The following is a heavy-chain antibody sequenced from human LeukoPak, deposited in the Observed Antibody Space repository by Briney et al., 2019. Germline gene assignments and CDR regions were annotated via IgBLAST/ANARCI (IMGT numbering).Heavy chain of an antibody. Sequence: SQTLSLTCTVSGGSISSGGYYWSWIRQHPGKGLEWVGYIYYSGSTYYNPSLKSRVTISVDTSKNQFSLKLSSVTAADTAVYYCARGAYYDSSGYYLPDYWGQGTLVTVSS. V-gene: IGHV4-31*03. CDR3: ARGAYYDSSGYYLPDY. D-gene: IGHD3-22*01. CDR2: IYYSGST. J-gene: IGHJ4*02. CDR1: GGSISSGGYY.